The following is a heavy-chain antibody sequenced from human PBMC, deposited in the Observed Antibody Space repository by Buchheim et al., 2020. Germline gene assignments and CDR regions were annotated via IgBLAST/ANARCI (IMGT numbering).Heavy chain of an antibody. V-gene: IGHV4-34*01. CDR3: AREAYTYNYGSGSERKYYYGMDV. CDR2: INHSGST. D-gene: IGHD3-10*01. CDR1: GGSFSGYY. J-gene: IGHJ6*02. Sequence: QVQLQQWGAGLLKPSETLSLTCAVYGGSFSGYYWSWIRQPPGKGLEWIGEINHSGSTNYNPSLKSRVTISVDMSKNQFSLKLSSVTAADTAVYYCAREAYTYNYGSGSERKYYYGMDVWGQGTT.